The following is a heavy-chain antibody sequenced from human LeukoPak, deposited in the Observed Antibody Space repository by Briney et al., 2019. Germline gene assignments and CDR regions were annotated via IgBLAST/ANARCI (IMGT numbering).Heavy chain of an antibody. Sequence: SETLSLTCTVSGDSINSSNSYRGWIRQPPGKGLEWIGSLYYSGRSYYNPSLKSRVTISADTSKNQLSLKLSSVTAADTAVYYCARGRDDYGDYLDAFDIWGQGTMVTVSS. CDR1: GDSINSSNSY. CDR3: ARGRDDYGDYLDAFDI. CDR2: LYYSGRS. D-gene: IGHD4-17*01. V-gene: IGHV4-39*07. J-gene: IGHJ3*02.